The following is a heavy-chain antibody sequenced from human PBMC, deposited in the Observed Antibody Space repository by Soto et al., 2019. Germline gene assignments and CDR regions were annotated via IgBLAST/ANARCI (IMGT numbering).Heavy chain of an antibody. V-gene: IGHV1-69*12. Sequence: QVQLVQSGAEVKKPGSSVKVSCKASGGTLSSYAISWVRQAPGQGLEWMGGIIPIFGTANYAQKFQGRVTITADESTSTAYMELSSLRSEDTAVYSCARGALRLREHYYGMDVWGQGTTVTVSS. D-gene: IGHD3-3*01. CDR1: GGTLSSYA. CDR2: IIPIFGTA. J-gene: IGHJ6*02. CDR3: ARGALRLREHYYGMDV.